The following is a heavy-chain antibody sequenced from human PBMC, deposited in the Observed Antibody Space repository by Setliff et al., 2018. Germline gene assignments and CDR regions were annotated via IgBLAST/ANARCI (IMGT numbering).Heavy chain of an antibody. V-gene: IGHV1-69*13. CDR1: GGAFSSYA. CDR2: IIPIFGTA. D-gene: IGHD3-3*01. Sequence: ASVKVSCKASGGAFSSYAISWVRQAPGQGLEWMGGIIPIFGTANYAQKFQGRVTITADESTSTAYMELSSLRSEDTAVYYCASSRDYNFWSGYYSPLDYWGQGTLVTVSS. CDR3: ASSRDYNFWSGYYSPLDY. J-gene: IGHJ4*02.